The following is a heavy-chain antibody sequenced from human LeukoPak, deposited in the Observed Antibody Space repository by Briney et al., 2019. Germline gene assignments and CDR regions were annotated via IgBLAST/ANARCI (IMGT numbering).Heavy chain of an antibody. CDR3: AKVSGEDCGGDRYYLDY. CDR1: GFTFSSYA. Sequence: GGSLRVSCAASGFTFSSYAMSGVHQAPGKGLKWVSAISVSGGSTYYADSVKGRLTISRDNSKNTLYLQKNSLRAEDTAVYYCAKVSGEDCGGDRYYLDYWRQGT. D-gene: IGHD2-21*02. V-gene: IGHV3-23*01. CDR2: ISVSGGST. J-gene: IGHJ4*02.